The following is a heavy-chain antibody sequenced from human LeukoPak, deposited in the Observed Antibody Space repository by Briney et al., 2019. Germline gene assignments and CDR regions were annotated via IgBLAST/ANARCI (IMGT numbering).Heavy chain of an antibody. CDR2: INHSGNT. J-gene: IGHJ5*02. CDR1: GGSFSGYY. V-gene: IGHV4-34*01. Sequence: SETLSLTCAVYGGSFSGYYWSWIRQPPGKGLEWIGEINHSGNTNYNPSLKSRATISVDTSKNQFSLKLSSVTAADTAVYYCARARLRGYNWFDPWGQGTLVTVSS. D-gene: IGHD4-23*01. CDR3: ARARLRGYNWFDP.